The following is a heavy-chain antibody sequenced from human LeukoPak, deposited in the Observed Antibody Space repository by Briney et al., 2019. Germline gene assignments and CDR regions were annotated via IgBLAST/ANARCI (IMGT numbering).Heavy chain of an antibody. Sequence: GGSLRLSCAASGFTFSSYAMNWVRQAPGKGLEWVSVISGSGGRTSYADSVKGRFTISRDNSKNTLYLQMNSLRAEDTAVYYCAKPTTPKYSSSCPGYWGQGTLVTVSS. V-gene: IGHV3-23*01. CDR1: GFTFSSYA. CDR2: ISGSGGRT. D-gene: IGHD6-13*01. CDR3: AKPTTPKYSSSCPGY. J-gene: IGHJ4*02.